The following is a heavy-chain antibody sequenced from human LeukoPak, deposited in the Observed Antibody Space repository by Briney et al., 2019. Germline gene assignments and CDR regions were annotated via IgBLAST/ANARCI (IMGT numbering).Heavy chain of an antibody. Sequence: ASVRVSCTASGYTFTSYDINWVRQATGQGLEWMRWMNPNSGNTGYAQKFQGRVTITRNTSISTAYMELSSLRSEDTAVYYCARDCESSSSWYKRAYNWFDSVAREPWSPSPQ. CDR2: MNPNSGNT. CDR3: ARDCESSSSWYKRAYNWFDS. V-gene: IGHV1-8*03. J-gene: IGHJ5*01. CDR1: GYTFTSYD. D-gene: IGHD6-13*01.